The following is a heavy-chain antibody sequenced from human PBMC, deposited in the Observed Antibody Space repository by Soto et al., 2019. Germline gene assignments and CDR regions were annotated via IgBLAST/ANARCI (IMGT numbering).Heavy chain of an antibody. CDR1: GFTFSIYA. CDR2: IGGSGGDT. Sequence: EGQLLESGGGLVHPGGSLRLSCAASGFTFSIYAMSWVRQAPGKGLEWVSTIGGSGGDTTYADFVRGRFTVSRDNSRNTLYLQMYSLRAEDTAIYYCAKDAPGSGWLSDYWGRGTLVTVSS. V-gene: IGHV3-23*01. CDR3: AKDAPGSGWLSDY. J-gene: IGHJ4*02. D-gene: IGHD3-22*01.